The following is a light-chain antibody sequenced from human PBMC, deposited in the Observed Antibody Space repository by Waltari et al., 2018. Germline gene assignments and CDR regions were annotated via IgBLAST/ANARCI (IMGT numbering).Light chain of an antibody. V-gene: IGLV2-14*03. CDR1: SNDVGRSNY. CDR3: SSYTGSNTLI. CDR2: DVN. Sequence: QSVLTQPASVSGSPGQSITIPCSGTSNDVGRSNYVPWYQQHPGKAPKLMIYDVNNRPSGVSNRFSGSKSGNTASLTISGLQAEDEANYHCSSYTGSNTLIFGGGTKLTVL. J-gene: IGLJ2*01.